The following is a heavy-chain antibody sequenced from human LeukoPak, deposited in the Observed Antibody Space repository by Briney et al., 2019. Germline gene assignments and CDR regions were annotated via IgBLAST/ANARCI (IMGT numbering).Heavy chain of an antibody. CDR2: INHSGST. D-gene: IGHD3-10*01. V-gene: IGHV4-34*01. CDR3: ARPRYGSGSLDS. J-gene: IGHJ4*02. Sequence: SETLSLTCAVYGESFSGHYWTWIRQPPGKGLEWIREINHSGSTTSNPSLNNRVTISVDTSKNQFSLKLTSVTAADTAVYYCARPRYGSGSLDSWGQGTLVTVSS. CDR1: GESFSGHY.